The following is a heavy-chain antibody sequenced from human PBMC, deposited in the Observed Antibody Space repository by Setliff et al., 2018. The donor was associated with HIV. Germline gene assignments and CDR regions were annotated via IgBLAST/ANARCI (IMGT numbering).Heavy chain of an antibody. J-gene: IGHJ4*02. CDR3: AKDLYSNPYYFEN. Sequence: GGSLRLSCAASGVTFSNYAMNWVRQAPGKGLEWFSGISGSARSKYYADSVTCRFTISSYNSKNTLNRQMNSLRAEDSAIYFCAKDLYSNPYYFENWGQGTLVTVSS. D-gene: IGHD4-4*01. CDR1: GVTFSNYA. V-gene: IGHV3-23*01. CDR2: ISGSARSK.